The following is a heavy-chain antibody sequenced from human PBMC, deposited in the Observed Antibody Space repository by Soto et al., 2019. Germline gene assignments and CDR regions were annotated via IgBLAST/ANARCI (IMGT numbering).Heavy chain of an antibody. CDR3: APHTLDTGMPSGY. CDR2: IGGYKGNT. Sequence: QVQLVQSGAEVREPGASVKVSCKASGYTFTNYGVSWVRQAPGQGLEWMGWIGGYKGNTNYAQKLQGRVTLTTDTSTRTAYMEVRSLRSDDTAVYYCAPHTLDTGMPSGYWGQGTLVTVSS. J-gene: IGHJ4*02. D-gene: IGHD5-18*01. CDR1: GYTFTNYG. V-gene: IGHV1-18*01.